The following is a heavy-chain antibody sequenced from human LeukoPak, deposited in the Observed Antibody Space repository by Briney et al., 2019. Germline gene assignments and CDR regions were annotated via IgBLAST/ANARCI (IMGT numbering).Heavy chain of an antibody. CDR3: ARRVDTAMALDY. CDR1: GFTFSSYG. V-gene: IGHV3-30*03. CDR2: ISYDGSNK. J-gene: IGHJ4*02. D-gene: IGHD5-18*01. Sequence: GRSLRLSCAASGFTFSSYGMHWVRQAPGKGLEWVAVISYDGSNKYYADSVKGRFTISRDNSKNTLYLQMNSLRAEDTALYYCARRVDTAMALDYWGQGTLVTVSS.